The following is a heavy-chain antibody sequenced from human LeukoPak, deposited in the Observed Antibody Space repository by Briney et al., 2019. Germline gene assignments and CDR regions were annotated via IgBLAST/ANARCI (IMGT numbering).Heavy chain of an antibody. Sequence: GGSLRLSCAASGFTFSDYYMSWIRQAPGKGLEWVSYISTSGRTIYYGDSVKGRFTISRDNAKNSLYLQMSSLRAEDTAVYYCARADELALGPQYSGNYLPLGYWGQGTLVSVSS. D-gene: IGHD1-26*01. CDR3: ARADELALGPQYSGNYLPLGY. CDR2: ISTSGRTI. CDR1: GFTFSDYY. V-gene: IGHV3-11*04. J-gene: IGHJ4*02.